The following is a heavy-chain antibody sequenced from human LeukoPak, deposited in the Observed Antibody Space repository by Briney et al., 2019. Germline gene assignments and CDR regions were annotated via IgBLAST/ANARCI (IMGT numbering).Heavy chain of an antibody. V-gene: IGHV3-48*02. D-gene: IGHD5-12*01. CDR3: ARLLASDLVDIVPTLDY. J-gene: IGHJ4*02. CDR1: GFTFSSHS. CDR2: ITYSSSTM. Sequence: PGGSLRLSCAASGFTFSSHSMNWVRQAPGKGLEWVSYITYSSSTMYYADSVKGRFTISRDNAKNSLYLQMNSLRDEDTAVYYCARLLASDLVDIVPTLDYWGQGTLVTVSS.